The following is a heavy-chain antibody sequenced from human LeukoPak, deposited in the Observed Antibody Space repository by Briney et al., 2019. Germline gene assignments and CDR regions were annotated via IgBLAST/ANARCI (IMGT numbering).Heavy chain of an antibody. J-gene: IGHJ4*02. D-gene: IGHD3-16*02. CDR3: AKGRLGELSSLDY. Sequence: PGGSLRLSCAASGFTFDDYAMHWVRQAPGKGLEWVSGISWNSGSIGYADSVKGRFTISRDNAKNSLYLQTNSLRAEDTALYYCAKGRLGELSSLDYWGQGTLVTVSS. CDR2: ISWNSGSI. V-gene: IGHV3-9*01. CDR1: GFTFDDYA.